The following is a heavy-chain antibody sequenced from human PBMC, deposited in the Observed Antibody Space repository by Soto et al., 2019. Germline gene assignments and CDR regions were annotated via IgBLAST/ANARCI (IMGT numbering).Heavy chain of an antibody. V-gene: IGHV3-7*01. D-gene: IGHD6-6*01. CDR1: GFTFSSYW. CDR3: ARVYSSSSGRALDY. Sequence: GGSLRLSCEASGFTFSSYWMSWVRQAPGKGLEWVANIKQDGSEKYYVDSVKGRFTISRDNAKNSLCLQMNSLRAEDTAVYYCARVYSSSSGRALDYWGQGTLVTVSS. CDR2: IKQDGSEK. J-gene: IGHJ4*02.